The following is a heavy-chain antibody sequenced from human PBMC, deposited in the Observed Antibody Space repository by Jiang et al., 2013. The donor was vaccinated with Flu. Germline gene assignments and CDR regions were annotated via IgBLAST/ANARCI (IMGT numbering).Heavy chain of an antibody. CDR2: TYYRSKWYN. CDR3: ARVAMTTVTTGVYSDYYYYGMDV. J-gene: IGHJ6*02. CDR1: GDSVSSNSAA. D-gene: IGHD4-17*01. V-gene: IGHV6-1*01. Sequence: QTLSLTCAISGDSVSSNSAAWNWIRQSPSRGLEWLGRTYYRSKWYNDYAVSAKSRITINPDTSKNQFSLQLNSVTPEDTAVYYCARVAMTTVTTGVYSDYYYYGMDVWGQGTTVTVSS.